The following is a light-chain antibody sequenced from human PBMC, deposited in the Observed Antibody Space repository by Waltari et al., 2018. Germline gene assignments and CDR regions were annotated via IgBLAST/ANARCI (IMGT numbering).Light chain of an antibody. V-gene: IGLV2-14*01. CDR3: SSYTSTSSVVL. J-gene: IGLJ2*01. CDR2: EVN. CDR1: SSDVGDYKY. Sequence: QSALTQPASVSGSPGQSITISCTGTSSDVGDYKYVSWYQHHPGKAPKVMIFEVNIRPSGVSNRCSGSTSGNTASLTSSGLQAEDEADYYCSSYTSTSSVVLFGGGTKLTVL.